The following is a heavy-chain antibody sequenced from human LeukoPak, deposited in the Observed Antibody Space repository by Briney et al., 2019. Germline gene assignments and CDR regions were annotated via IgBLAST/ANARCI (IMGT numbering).Heavy chain of an antibody. J-gene: IGHJ6*03. Sequence: VKVSCKASGYTFTSYGISWVRPAPGQGLEWMGWISAYNGNTNYAQKLQGRVTMTTDTSTSTAYMELRSLRSDDTAVYYCARSPTLIVVVPAALSPYYYYMDVWGKGTTVTVSS. CDR2: ISAYNGNT. CDR1: GYTFTSYG. V-gene: IGHV1-18*01. D-gene: IGHD2-2*01. CDR3: ARSPTLIVVVPAALSPYYYYMDV.